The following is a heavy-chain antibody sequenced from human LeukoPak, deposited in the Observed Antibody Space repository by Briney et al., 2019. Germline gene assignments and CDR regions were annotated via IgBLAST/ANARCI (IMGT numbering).Heavy chain of an antibody. Sequence: GGSLRLSCAASGFTFSSYEMNWVRQAPGKGLEWVSYISSNGSPIFYADSVKGRFTISRDNAKNSLSLLMNSLRAEDTAVYYCARDGGSGILDWGQGTTVTVSS. D-gene: IGHD3-10*01. J-gene: IGHJ6*02. V-gene: IGHV3-48*03. CDR3: ARDGGSGILD. CDR2: ISSNGSPI. CDR1: GFTFSSYE.